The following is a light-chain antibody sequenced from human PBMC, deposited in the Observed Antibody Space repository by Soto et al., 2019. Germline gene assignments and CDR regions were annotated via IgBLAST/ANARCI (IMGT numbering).Light chain of an antibody. Sequence: QSALTQPPSASGSPGQSVTISCTGTSSDVGGYNLVSWYQQLPGKAPKLLIYEATKRPSGVSDRFSGSKSGSTASLTISGLQAEDEADYYCCSYAGSNTYVFGTGTKLTVL. CDR2: EAT. J-gene: IGLJ1*01. V-gene: IGLV2-23*01. CDR3: CSYAGSNTYV. CDR1: SSDVGGYNL.